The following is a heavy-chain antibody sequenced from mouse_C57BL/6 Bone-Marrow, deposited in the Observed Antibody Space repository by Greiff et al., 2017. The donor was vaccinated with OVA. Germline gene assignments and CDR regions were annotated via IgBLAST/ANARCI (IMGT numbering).Heavy chain of an antibody. J-gene: IGHJ1*03. CDR2: ISDGGSYT. CDR1: GFTFSSYA. CDR3: ARDPHRYFDV. Sequence: EVKVVESGGGLVKPGGSLKLSCAASGFTFSSYAMSWVRQTPEKSLEWVATISDGGSYTYYPDNVKGRFTFSRDNAKNNLYLQMRHLKSEDTAMYYCARDPHRYFDVWGTGTTVTVSS. V-gene: IGHV5-4*01.